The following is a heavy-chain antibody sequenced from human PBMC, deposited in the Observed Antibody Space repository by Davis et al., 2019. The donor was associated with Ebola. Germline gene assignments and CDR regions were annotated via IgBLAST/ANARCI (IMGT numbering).Heavy chain of an antibody. J-gene: IGHJ4*02. CDR1: GGSFSGYY. CDR2: INHSGST. CDR3: ASIITMIVVY. D-gene: IGHD3-22*01. Sequence: SETLSLTCAVYGGSFSGYYWSWIRQPPGKGLEWIGEINHSGSTNYNPSLKSRVTISVDTSKNQLSLKLSSVTAADTAVYYCASIITMIVVYWGQGTLVTVSS. V-gene: IGHV4-34*01.